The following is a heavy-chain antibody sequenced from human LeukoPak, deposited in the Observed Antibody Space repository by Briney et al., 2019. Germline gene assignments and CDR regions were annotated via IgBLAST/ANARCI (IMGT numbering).Heavy chain of an antibody. CDR2: IYHSGST. D-gene: IGHD2-2*02. J-gene: IGHJ3*02. CDR3: ASDIVVVPAAIGAFDI. V-gene: IGHV4-38-2*01. CDR1: GYSISSGYY. Sequence: SETLSLAXAVSGYSISSGYYWGWIRQPPGKGLEWIGSIYHSGSTYYNPSLKSRVTISVDTSKNQFSLKLSSVTAADTAVYYCASDIVVVPAAIGAFDIWGQGTMVTVSS.